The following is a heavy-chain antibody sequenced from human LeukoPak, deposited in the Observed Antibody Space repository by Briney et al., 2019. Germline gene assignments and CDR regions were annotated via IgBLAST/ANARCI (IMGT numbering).Heavy chain of an antibody. Sequence: LPGGSLRLSCAASGFTFSSYSMNWVRQAPGKGLEWVSYISSYSSTLYYAGSVKGRFTISRDNAKNSLYLQMNTLRAEDTAVYYCARDGTYYYDSSGYLWGKDDAFDIWGQGTMVTVSS. CDR3: ARDGTYYYDSSGYLWGKDDAFDI. J-gene: IGHJ3*02. CDR1: GFTFSSYS. D-gene: IGHD3-22*01. V-gene: IGHV3-48*01. CDR2: ISSYSSTL.